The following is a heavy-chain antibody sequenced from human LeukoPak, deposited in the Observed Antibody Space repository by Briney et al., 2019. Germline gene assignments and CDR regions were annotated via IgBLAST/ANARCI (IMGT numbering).Heavy chain of an antibody. D-gene: IGHD3-3*02. CDR3: AKHIIYYFDY. J-gene: IGHJ4*02. Sequence: GGSLRLSCAASGFTFSSYWMNWARQAPGKGLEWVASINHNGNVNYYVDSVKGRFTISRDNAKNSLYLQMSNLRAEDTAVYYCAKHIIYYFDYWGQGTLVTVSS. CDR2: INHNGNVN. V-gene: IGHV3-7*03. CDR1: GFTFSSYW.